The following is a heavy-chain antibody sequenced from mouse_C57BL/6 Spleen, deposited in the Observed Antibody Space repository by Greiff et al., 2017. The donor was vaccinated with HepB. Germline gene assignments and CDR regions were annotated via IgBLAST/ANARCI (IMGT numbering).Heavy chain of an antibody. CDR1: GYTFTSYW. D-gene: IGHD2-1*01. Sequence: QVQLQQSGAELVQPGASVKLSCKASGYTFTSYWMHWVKQRPGRGLEWIGKIDPNSGGNKYNEKFKSKATLTVDKPSSTAYMQLSILTSEDSAVYCGARYGNYEGWFAYWGQGTLVTVSA. V-gene: IGHV1-72*01. CDR3: ARYGNYEGWFAY. CDR2: IDPNSGGN. J-gene: IGHJ3*01.